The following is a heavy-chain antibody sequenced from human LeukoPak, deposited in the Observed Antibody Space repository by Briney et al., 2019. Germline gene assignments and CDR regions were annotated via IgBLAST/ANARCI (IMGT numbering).Heavy chain of an antibody. V-gene: IGHV4-34*01. D-gene: IGHD1-26*01. Sequence: SETLSLTCTVSGGSISGYYWSWIRQPPGKGLEWIGEINHSGSTNYNPSLKSRVTMSVDTSKNQFSLKLSSVTAADTAVYYCARVRSSSWEYYYYYMDVWGKGTTVTVSS. CDR2: INHSGST. CDR3: ARVRSSSWEYYYYYMDV. J-gene: IGHJ6*03. CDR1: GGSISGYY.